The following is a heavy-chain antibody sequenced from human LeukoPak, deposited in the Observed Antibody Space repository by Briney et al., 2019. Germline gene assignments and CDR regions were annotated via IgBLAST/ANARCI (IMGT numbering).Heavy chain of an antibody. CDR1: GGSISSYY. CDR3: ARGRGYCSSTSCHNFDY. J-gene: IGHJ4*02. D-gene: IGHD2-2*01. CDR2: IYYSGST. Sequence: SETLSLTCTVSGGSISSYYWSWIRQPPGKGLEWIGYIYYSGSTNYNPSLRSRRTISVDTSKNQFSLKLSSVTAADTAVYYCARGRGYCSSTSCHNFDYWGQGTLVTVSS. V-gene: IGHV4-59*01.